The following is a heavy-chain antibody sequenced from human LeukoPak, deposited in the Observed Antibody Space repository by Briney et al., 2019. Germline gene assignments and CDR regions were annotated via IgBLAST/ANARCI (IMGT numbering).Heavy chain of an antibody. V-gene: IGHV3-48*01. Sequence: GGSLRLSCAASGFTFSSYSMNWVRQAPGKGLEWVSYISSSSSTIYYADSVKGRFTISRDNAKNSLYLQMNSLRAEDTAVYYCAREGNNLRFLVHDYWGQGTLVTVSS. D-gene: IGHD3-3*01. CDR3: AREGNNLRFLVHDY. CDR2: ISSSSSTI. CDR1: GFTFSSYS. J-gene: IGHJ4*02.